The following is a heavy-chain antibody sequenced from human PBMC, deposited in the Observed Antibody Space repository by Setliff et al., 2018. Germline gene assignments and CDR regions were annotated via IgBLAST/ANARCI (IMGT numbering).Heavy chain of an antibody. CDR3: ARGADYHDTSGYSH. D-gene: IGHD3-22*01. CDR2: INYRGST. J-gene: IGHJ4*02. Sequence: PSETLSLTCAVYGGSFSGYYWSWIRQPPGKGLEWIGSINYRGSTYDNPSLKSRVTISVDTSKNQFSLKVNSVTAADTAVYYCARGADYHDTSGYSHWGQGTLVTVSS. V-gene: IGHV4-34*01. CDR1: GGSFSGYY.